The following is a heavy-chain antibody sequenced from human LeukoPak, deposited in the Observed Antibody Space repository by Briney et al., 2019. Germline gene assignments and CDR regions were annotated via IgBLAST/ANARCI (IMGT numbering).Heavy chain of an antibody. J-gene: IGHJ4*02. Sequence: ASVKVSCKASGYTFTNYGVSWVRQAPGQGPEWMGWISADNGNTNYAQKFQGRVTMRKDTSTSTAYMELRSLRSDDTAAYYCARDFSDWNPDYYFDYWGQGTLVTVSS. D-gene: IGHD1-1*01. CDR2: ISADNGNT. V-gene: IGHV1-18*01. CDR1: GYTFTNYG. CDR3: ARDFSDWNPDYYFDY.